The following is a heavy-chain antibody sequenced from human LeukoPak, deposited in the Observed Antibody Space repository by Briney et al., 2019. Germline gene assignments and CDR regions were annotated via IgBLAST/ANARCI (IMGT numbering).Heavy chain of an antibody. D-gene: IGHD3-16*01. Sequence: SETLSLTCTVSGFSITRGDYWGWIRQPPGKGLEWIGAIYHSGSTYYDPSLKSRVAISVDTSKNQFSLRLSSVSAADTAVYYCARDLTARGSFDYWGQGILVSVSS. CDR1: GFSITRGDY. CDR3: ARDLTARGSFDY. CDR2: IYHSGST. J-gene: IGHJ4*02. V-gene: IGHV4-38-2*02.